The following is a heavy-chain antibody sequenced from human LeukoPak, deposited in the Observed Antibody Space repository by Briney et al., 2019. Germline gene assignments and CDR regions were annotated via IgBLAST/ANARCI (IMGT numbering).Heavy chain of an antibody. CDR2: ISGSGDSP. CDR3: AKLVDWNYFDY. J-gene: IGHJ4*02. D-gene: IGHD1-1*01. V-gene: IGHV3-23*01. CDR1: GFTFRSYV. Sequence: GGSLRLSCVASGFTFRSYVMSWVRQAPGEGLEWVSAISGSGDSPSYADSVKGRSTISRDNSKNTLYLQMSSLRAEDTAVYYCAKLVDWNYFDYWGQGTLVTVSS.